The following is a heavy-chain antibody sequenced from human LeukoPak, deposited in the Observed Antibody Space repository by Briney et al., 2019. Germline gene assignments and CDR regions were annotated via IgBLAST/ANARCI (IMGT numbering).Heavy chain of an antibody. D-gene: IGHD2-2*01. CDR2: IIPTFGTA. CDR3: ATSLEADPYCSSTSCYGSYYYYGMDV. CDR1: GGTFSSYA. V-gene: IGHV1-69*13. Sequence: SVKVSCKAPGGTFSSYAISWVRQASGQGLEWMGGIIPTFGTANYAQKFQGRVTITADESTSTAYMELSSLRSEDTAVYYCATSLEADPYCSSTSCYGSYYYYGMDVWGQGTTVTVSS. J-gene: IGHJ6*02.